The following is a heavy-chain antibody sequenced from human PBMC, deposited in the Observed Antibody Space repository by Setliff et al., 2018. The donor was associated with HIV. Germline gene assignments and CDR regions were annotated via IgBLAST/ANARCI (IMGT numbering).Heavy chain of an antibody. D-gene: IGHD3-10*01. CDR1: GGSISSYY. CDR3: SRQGGYNSPLMV. CDR2: IFDSGTT. V-gene: IGHV4-59*08. J-gene: IGHJ4*02. Sequence: SETLSLTCTVSGGSISSYYWNWIRQSPGKGLEWIGYIFDSGTTKYNPSVTSRVTISVDASKNQFFMQLISVTAADTAVYYCSRQGGYNSPLMVWGQGKLVTVSS.